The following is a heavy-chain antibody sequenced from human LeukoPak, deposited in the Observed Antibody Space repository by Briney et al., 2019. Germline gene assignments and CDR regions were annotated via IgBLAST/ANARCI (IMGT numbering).Heavy chain of an antibody. CDR1: GFTFSSYG. Sequence: PGGSLRLSCAASGFTFSSYGMHWVHQAPGKGLEWVAFIRYDGSNKYYADSVKGRFTISRDNAKNSLYLQMNSLRAEDTAVYYCARDFSSGWYNWFDPWGQGTLVTVSS. CDR3: ARDFSSGWYNWFDP. D-gene: IGHD6-19*01. J-gene: IGHJ5*02. CDR2: IRYDGSNK. V-gene: IGHV3-30*02.